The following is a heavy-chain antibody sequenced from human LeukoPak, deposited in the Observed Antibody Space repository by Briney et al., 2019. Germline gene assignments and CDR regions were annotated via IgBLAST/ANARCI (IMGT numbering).Heavy chain of an antibody. CDR1: GFTFSNAW. D-gene: IGHD6-19*01. CDR2: IKSKTDGGTT. CDR3: TRGGDLSTVAGALDY. V-gene: IGHV3-15*01. Sequence: GGSLRLSCAASGFTFSNAWMSWVRQAPEKGLEWVGSIKSKTDGGTTEYAASVKGRFTISRDDSKSIAYLQMNSLKTEDTAVYYCTRGGDLSTVAGALDYWGQGTLVTVSS. J-gene: IGHJ4*02.